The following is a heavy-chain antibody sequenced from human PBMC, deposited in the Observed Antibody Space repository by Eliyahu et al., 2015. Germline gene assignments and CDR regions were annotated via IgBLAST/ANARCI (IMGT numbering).Heavy chain of an antibody. CDR1: GYTFTXYA. D-gene: IGHD6-19*01. V-gene: IGHV1-3*01. J-gene: IGHJ5*02. CDR3: ARAPARVAVAGTSLRVDWFDP. CDR2: XNAXNGNT. Sequence: QVQLVQSGAEVKKPGASVKVSCKAXGYTFTXYAXHWVRQAPGQRLEXMGWXNAXNGNTKYXQKFQGRVTITRDTSXSTAYMELSSLRSEDTAVYYCARAPARVAVAGTSLRVDWFDPWGQGTLVTVSS.